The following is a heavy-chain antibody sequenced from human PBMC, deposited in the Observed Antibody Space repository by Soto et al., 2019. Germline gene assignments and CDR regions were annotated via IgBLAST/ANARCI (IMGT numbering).Heavy chain of an antibody. D-gene: IGHD3-3*01. CDR3: ARDAGPVELEWFQPGPYYYGMDV. Sequence: GASVKVSCKASGYTFASYGISWVRQAPGQGLEWMRWISAYNGNTNYAQKLQGRVTMTTDTSTSTAYMELRSLRSDDTAVYYCARDAGPVELEWFQPGPYYYGMDVWGQGTTVTVSS. CDR1: GYTFASYG. V-gene: IGHV1-18*01. CDR2: ISAYNGNT. J-gene: IGHJ6*02.